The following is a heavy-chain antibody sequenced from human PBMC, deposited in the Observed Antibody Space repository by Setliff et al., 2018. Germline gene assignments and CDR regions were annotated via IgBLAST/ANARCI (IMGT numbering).Heavy chain of an antibody. Sequence: GGSLRLSCAASGYTFSSYAMSWVRQAPGKGLEWVSAISGSGVSTYYADSVKGRFTISRDNSKNTLYLQMNSLRAEDTAVYYCAKVTNYYGSGSYLDYWGQGTLVTVSS. CDR3: AKVTNYYGSGSYLDY. CDR1: GYTFSSYA. V-gene: IGHV3-23*01. D-gene: IGHD3-10*01. CDR2: ISGSGVST. J-gene: IGHJ4*02.